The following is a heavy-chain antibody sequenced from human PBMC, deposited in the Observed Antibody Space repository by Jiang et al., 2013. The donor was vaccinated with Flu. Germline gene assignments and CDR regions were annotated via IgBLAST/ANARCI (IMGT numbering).Heavy chain of an antibody. J-gene: IGHJ6*04. CDR3: ARGDTAMVTYGMDV. D-gene: IGHD5-18*01. Sequence: EVKKPGASVKVSCKASGYTFTGYYMHWVRQAPGQGLEWMGWINPNSGGTNYAQKFQGWVTMTRDTSISTAYMELSRLRSDDTAVYYCARGDTAMVTYGMDVWGKGTTVTVSS. CDR1: GYTFTGYY. CDR2: INPNSGGT. V-gene: IGHV1-2*04.